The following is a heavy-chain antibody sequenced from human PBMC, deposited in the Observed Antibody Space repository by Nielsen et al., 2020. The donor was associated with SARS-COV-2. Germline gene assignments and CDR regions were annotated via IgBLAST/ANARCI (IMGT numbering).Heavy chain of an antibody. CDR2: ISGNGAYT. J-gene: IGHJ4*02. Sequence: GESLKISCAASGFMFSNYYMNWIRHSPGKGLEWVPYISGNGAYTNYADSVKGRFTISRDNSKSTLYLQLNSLRVDDTAIYYCAKEKDSSGWFDYWGQGTLVTVSS. V-gene: IGHV3-11*05. D-gene: IGHD3-22*01. CDR1: GFMFSNYY. CDR3: AKEKDSSGWFDY.